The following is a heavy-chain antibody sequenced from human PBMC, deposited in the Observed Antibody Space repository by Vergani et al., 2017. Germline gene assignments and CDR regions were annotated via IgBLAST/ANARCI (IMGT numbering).Heavy chain of an antibody. CDR1: GFTFATYT. D-gene: IGHD3-10*01. J-gene: IGHJ1*01. Sequence: EVQLLESGGGLVQPGGSRRLSCAGAGFTFATYTMAYVRQAPGKGLDWVATISSGGGDIFYADSVKGRFTISRDNSKTTLFLQMNSLKDEDTAVYYCTTAWGLYYLHGEYFQYWGRGTLVSVSS. V-gene: IGHV3-23*01. CDR3: TTAWGLYYLHGEYFQY. CDR2: ISSGGGDI.